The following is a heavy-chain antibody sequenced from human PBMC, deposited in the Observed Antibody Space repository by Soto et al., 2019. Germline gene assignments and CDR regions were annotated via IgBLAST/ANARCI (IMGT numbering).Heavy chain of an antibody. CDR3: VRDSGRGFYYDY. V-gene: IGHV3-72*01. CDR1: GFTFSDHY. J-gene: IGHJ4*02. CDR2: IRNRPNSYTT. D-gene: IGHD3-10*01. Sequence: GSLRLSCAASGFTFSDHYMDWVRQAPGKGLEWVGRIRNRPNSYTTQYAASVKGRFAVLRDDSENLVYLQMNDLKIEDTAVYYCVRDSGRGFYYDYWGQGAQVTVSS.